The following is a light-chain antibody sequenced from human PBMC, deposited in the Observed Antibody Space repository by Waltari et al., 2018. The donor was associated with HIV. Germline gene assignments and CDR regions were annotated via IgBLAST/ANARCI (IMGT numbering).Light chain of an antibody. J-gene: IGLJ3*02. CDR1: SSYVGGYNY. Sequence: QSALTQPASVSGSPGQSITISCTGTSSYVGGYNYVSWYQQPPGKAPKRMIYEVSNRPSGVSNRFSASKSGNTASLTISGLQAEDEADYYCSSYTSSNTWVFGGGTKLTVL. CDR2: EVS. V-gene: IGLV2-14*01. CDR3: SSYTSSNTWV.